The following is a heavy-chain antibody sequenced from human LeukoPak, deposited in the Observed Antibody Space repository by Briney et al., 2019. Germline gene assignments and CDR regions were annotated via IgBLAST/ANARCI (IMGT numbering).Heavy chain of an antibody. CDR2: ISSSSSTI. CDR3: AKIGGNVVF. CDR1: GFTFSSYS. D-gene: IGHD4-23*01. J-gene: IGHJ4*02. Sequence: GGSLRLSCAASGFTFSSYSMNWVRQAPGKGLEWVSYISSSSSTIYYAESVKGRFTISRDNSKNTLSLQMNSLRAEDTAVYYCAKIGGNVVFWGQGTLVTVSS. V-gene: IGHV3-48*01.